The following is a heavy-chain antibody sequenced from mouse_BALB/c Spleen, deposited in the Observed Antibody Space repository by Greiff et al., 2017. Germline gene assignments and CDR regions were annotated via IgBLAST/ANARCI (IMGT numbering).Heavy chain of an antibody. J-gene: IGHJ3*01. D-gene: IGHD2-4*01. Sequence: EVQLQQSGPELVKPGASVKISCKASGYTFTDYNMHWVKQSHGKSLEWIGYIYPYNGGTGYNQKFKSKATLTVDNSSSTAYMELRSLTSEDSAVYYCARLGYDYDGWFAYWGQGTLVTVSA. CDR1: GYTFTDYN. V-gene: IGHV1S29*02. CDR3: ARLGYDYDGWFAY. CDR2: IYPYNGGT.